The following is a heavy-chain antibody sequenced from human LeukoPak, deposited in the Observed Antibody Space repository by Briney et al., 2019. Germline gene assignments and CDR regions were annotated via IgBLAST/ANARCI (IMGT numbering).Heavy chain of an antibody. CDR2: IHISGST. CDR1: GGPINSGSYS. D-gene: IGHD3-22*01. CDR3: ARADRSGYFGNVVAFDI. Sequence: ASETLSLTCTVSGGPINSGSYSWTWIRQPAGKGLEWIGRIHISGSTHYTPSLKSRVTISVDTSKNQFSLKLSSVTAADTAVYYCARADRSGYFGNVVAFDIWGQGTMVTVSS. V-gene: IGHV4-61*02. J-gene: IGHJ3*02.